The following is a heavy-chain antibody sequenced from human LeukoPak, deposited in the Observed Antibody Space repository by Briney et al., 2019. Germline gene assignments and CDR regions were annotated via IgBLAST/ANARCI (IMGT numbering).Heavy chain of an antibody. CDR3: ARDTRDAFDI. Sequence: SETLSLTCTVSGGSISGFYWNWIRQPPGKGLEWIGYVYYSGNTNYNPSLKSRVAISLDTSKNQFSLKLRSVTAADTAVYYCARDTRDAFDIWGQGTMVTVSS. V-gene: IGHV4-59*01. CDR2: VYYSGNT. CDR1: GGSISGFY. J-gene: IGHJ3*02.